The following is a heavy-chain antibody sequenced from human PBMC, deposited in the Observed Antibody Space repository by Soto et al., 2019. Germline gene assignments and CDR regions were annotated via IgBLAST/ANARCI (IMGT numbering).Heavy chain of an antibody. CDR1: GGTFSSYA. D-gene: IGHD2-2*01. CDR3: ARSQGSSTSLEIYYYYYYGMEV. Sequence: QVQLVQSGAEVKKPGSSVKVSCKASGGTFSSYAISWVRQAPGQGLEWMGGIIPISGTANYAQKFQGRVTITADESTSTAYMELSSLRSEDTAVYYCARSQGSSTSLEIYYYYYYGMEVWGQGTTVTVPS. V-gene: IGHV1-69*01. J-gene: IGHJ6*02. CDR2: IIPISGTA.